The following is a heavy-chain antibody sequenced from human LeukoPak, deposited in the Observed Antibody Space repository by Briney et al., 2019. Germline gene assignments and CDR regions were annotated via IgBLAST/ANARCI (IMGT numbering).Heavy chain of an antibody. CDR1: GGSISSYY. J-gene: IGHJ4*02. D-gene: IGHD5-18*01. CDR3: ARGDVDTAPSDY. Sequence: LETLSLTCTVSGGSISSYYWSWIRQPAGKGLEWIGRIYTSGSTNYNPSLKSRVTMSVDTSKNQFSLKLSSVTAADTAVYYCARGDVDTAPSDYWGQGTLVTVSS. CDR2: IYTSGST. V-gene: IGHV4-4*07.